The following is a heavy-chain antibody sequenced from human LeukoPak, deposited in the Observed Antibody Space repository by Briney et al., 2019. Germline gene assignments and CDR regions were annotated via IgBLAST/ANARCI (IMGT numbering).Heavy chain of an antibody. CDR2: ISYDGSNK. V-gene: IGHV3-30-3*01. CDR1: GFTFSSYA. Sequence: PGGSLRLSCAASGFTFSSYAMHWVRQAPGKGPEWVAVISYDGSNKYYADSVKGRFTISRDNSKNTLYLQMNSLRAEDTAVYYCAREAVSGSSTPWGQGTLVTVSS. CDR3: AREAVSGSSTP. D-gene: IGHD1-26*01. J-gene: IGHJ5*02.